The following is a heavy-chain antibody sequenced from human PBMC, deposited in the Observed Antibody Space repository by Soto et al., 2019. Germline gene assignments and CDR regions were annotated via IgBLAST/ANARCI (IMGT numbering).Heavy chain of an antibody. CDR3: AKAPPKRPGGAFDI. D-gene: IGHD3-10*01. V-gene: IGHV3-23*01. Sequence: PGGSLRLSCAASGFTFSSYVMSWVRQAPGKGLDWVSAISGSGASTYYADSVKGRFTISRDNSKNTLYLQMNSLRAEDTAVYYCAKAPPKRPGGAFDIWGHGTMVTVSS. CDR1: GFTFSSYV. CDR2: ISGSGAST. J-gene: IGHJ3*02.